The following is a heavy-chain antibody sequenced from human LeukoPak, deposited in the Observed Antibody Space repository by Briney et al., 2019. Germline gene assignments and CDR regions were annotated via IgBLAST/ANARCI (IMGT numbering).Heavy chain of an antibody. J-gene: IGHJ6*02. D-gene: IGHD3-10*01. Sequence: SETLSLTCTVSGGSISSYYWSWIRQHPGKGLEWIGYIYYSGSTYYNPSLKSRVTISVDTSKNQFSLKLSSVTAADTAVYYCARDRFMVRGSPRGMDVWGQGTTVTVSS. CDR2: IYYSGST. CDR1: GGSISSYY. CDR3: ARDRFMVRGSPRGMDV. V-gene: IGHV4-59*06.